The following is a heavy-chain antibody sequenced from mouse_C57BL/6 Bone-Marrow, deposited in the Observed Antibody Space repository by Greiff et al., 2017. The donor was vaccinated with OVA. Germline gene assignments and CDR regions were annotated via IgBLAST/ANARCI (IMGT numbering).Heavy chain of an antibody. CDR3: ARQGAYYSNYVWFAY. D-gene: IGHD2-5*01. CDR1: GFTFSSYG. J-gene: IGHJ3*01. V-gene: IGHV5-6*01. Sequence: EVQVVESGGDLVKPGGSLKLSCAASGFTFSSYGMSWVRQTPDKRLEWVATISSGGSYTYYPDSVKGRFTISRDNAKNTLYLQMSSLKSEDTAMYYCARQGAYYSNYVWFAYWGQGTLVTVSA. CDR2: ISSGGSYT.